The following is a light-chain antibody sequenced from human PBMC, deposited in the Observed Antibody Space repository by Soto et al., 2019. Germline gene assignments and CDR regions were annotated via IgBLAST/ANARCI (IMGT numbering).Light chain of an antibody. V-gene: IGLV1-51*01. CDR3: GTWDSSMSAYV. CDR2: DNN. J-gene: IGLJ1*01. Sequence: QSVLTQPPSVSAAPGQKVTISCSGSSSNIGNNYVSWYQQLPGTAPTLLIYDNNKRPSGIPDRFSGSKSGTSATLGITGLQTGDEADYYCGTWDSSMSAYVFGTGTKVTVL. CDR1: SSNIGNNY.